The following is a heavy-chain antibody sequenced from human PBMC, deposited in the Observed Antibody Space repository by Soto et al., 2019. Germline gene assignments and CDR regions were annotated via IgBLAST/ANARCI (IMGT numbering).Heavy chain of an antibody. CDR3: ARALPVVAATRGANYYMDV. V-gene: IGHV1-8*01. D-gene: IGHD2-15*01. J-gene: IGHJ6*03. CDR2: MNPNSGNT. Sequence: GASVKVSCKASGYTFTSYDINRVRQATGQGLEWMGWMNPNSGNTGYAQKFQGRVTMTRNTSISTAYMELSSLRSEDTAVYYCARALPVVAATRGANYYMDVWGKGTTVTVSS. CDR1: GYTFTSYD.